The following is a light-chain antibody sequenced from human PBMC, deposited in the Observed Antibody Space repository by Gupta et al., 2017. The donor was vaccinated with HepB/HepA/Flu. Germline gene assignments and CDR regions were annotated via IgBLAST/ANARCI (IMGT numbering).Light chain of an antibody. V-gene: IGKV3-15*01. J-gene: IGKJ4*01. CDR1: EGIGRK. Sequence: EILMTQSPATLSVSPGERATLSCRASEGIGRKLAWYQQKPGQPPRLLMYDSSNRVTGIPARFSGSGYGKEFTLTSSSRQSEDFAVYYGQQDDNWVTFGGGTKVEI. CDR2: DSS. CDR3: QQDDNWVT.